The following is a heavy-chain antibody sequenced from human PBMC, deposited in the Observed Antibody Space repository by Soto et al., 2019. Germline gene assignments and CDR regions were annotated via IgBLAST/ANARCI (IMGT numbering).Heavy chain of an antibody. CDR2: IKQDGSEK. CDR3: ESTGPLDFWSGYYTGIYGMDV. D-gene: IGHD3-3*01. V-gene: IGHV3-7*03. J-gene: IGHJ6*02. Sequence: GVSLRLSCSASGFTFSSYWMSWVRQAPGKGLEWVANIKQDGSEKYYVDSVKGRFTISRDNAKNSLYLQMNSLRAEDTAVYYCESTGPLDFWSGYYTGIYGMDVWGQGTTVTVT. CDR1: GFTFSSYW.